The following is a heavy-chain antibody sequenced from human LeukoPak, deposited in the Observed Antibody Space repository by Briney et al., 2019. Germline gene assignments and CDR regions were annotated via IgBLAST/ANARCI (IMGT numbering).Heavy chain of an antibody. CDR1: GGSFSGYY. D-gene: IGHD2-2*01. Sequence: SETLSLTCAVYGGSFSGYYWSWIRQPPGKGLEWIGEINHSGSTNYNPSLKSRVTISVDTSKNQFSLKLSSVTAADTAVYYCARGVRYQLLSSLYTWLDPWGQGTLVTVSS. J-gene: IGHJ5*02. V-gene: IGHV4-34*01. CDR2: INHSGST. CDR3: ARGVRYQLLSSLYTWLDP.